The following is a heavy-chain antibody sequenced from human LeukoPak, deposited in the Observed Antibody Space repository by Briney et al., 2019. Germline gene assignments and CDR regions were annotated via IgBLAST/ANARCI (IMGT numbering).Heavy chain of an antibody. D-gene: IGHD3-9*01. CDR1: GFTFSSYW. J-gene: IGHJ3*02. V-gene: IGHV3-7*03. CDR2: IKQDGSEK. Sequence: GGSLRLSCAASGFTFSSYWMSWVRQAPGKGLEWVANIKQDGSEKYYVDSVKGRFTISRDNAKNSLYLQMNSLRAEDTALYYCAKDWGGILTGYSYDAFDIWGQGTMVTVSS. CDR3: AKDWGGILTGYSYDAFDI.